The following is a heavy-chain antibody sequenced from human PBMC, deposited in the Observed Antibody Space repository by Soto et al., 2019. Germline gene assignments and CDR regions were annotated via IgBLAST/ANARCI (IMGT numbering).Heavy chain of an antibody. V-gene: IGHV4-59*01. CDR1: GGSISSYY. CDR2: IYYSGST. J-gene: IGHJ4*02. D-gene: IGHD6-25*01. CDR3: VRGGHSAGADY. Sequence: QVQLQESGPGLVKPSETLSLTCTVSGGSISSYYWSWIRQPPGKGLEWIGYIYYSGSTNYNPSLKSRVTISVDTSKNQFSLKLSSVTAADTAVYYCVRGGHSAGADYWGQGTLVTVSS.